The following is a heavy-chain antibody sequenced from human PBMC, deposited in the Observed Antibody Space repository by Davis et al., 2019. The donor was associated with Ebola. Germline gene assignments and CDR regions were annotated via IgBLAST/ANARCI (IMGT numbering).Heavy chain of an antibody. CDR2: INPSGGST. Sequence: ASVKVSCKASGYTFTSYYMHWVRQAPGQGLEWMGIINPSGGSTSYAQKFQGRVTITADKSTSTAYMELSSLRSEDTAVYYCARARGAAAGFDYWGQGTLVTVSS. CDR1: GYTFTSYY. V-gene: IGHV1-46*01. CDR3: ARARGAAAGFDY. J-gene: IGHJ4*02. D-gene: IGHD6-25*01.